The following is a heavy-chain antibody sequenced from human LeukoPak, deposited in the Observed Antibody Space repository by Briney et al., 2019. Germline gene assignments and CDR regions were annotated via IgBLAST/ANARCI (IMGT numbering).Heavy chain of an antibody. J-gene: IGHJ3*02. CDR3: ARYGFSTVWQGGWHAFDI. V-gene: IGHV1-46*01. D-gene: IGHD6-13*01. Sequence: GASVKVSCTASGYTFTSYYMHWVRQAPGQGLEWMGLINPTTGDTTYAQKFQGRLTMTRDLSTSTVYMELSSLTSEDTTVFYCARYGFSTVWQGGWHAFDIWGQGTVVTVSS. CDR1: GYTFTSYY. CDR2: INPTTGDT.